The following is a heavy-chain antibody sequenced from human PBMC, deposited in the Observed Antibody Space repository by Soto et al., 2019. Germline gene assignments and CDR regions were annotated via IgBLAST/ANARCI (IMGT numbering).Heavy chain of an antibody. D-gene: IGHD3-3*01. CDR3: AKVSRPLKGRYYTGDRSYWFDP. Sequence: PGGSLRLSCAASGFTFSSYAMSWVRQAPGKGLEWVSAISGSGGSTYYADSVKGRFTISRDNSKNTLYLQMNSLRAEDTAVYYCAKVSRPLKGRYYTGDRSYWFDPWGQGTQVTVSS. J-gene: IGHJ5*02. CDR1: GFTFSSYA. CDR2: ISGSGGST. V-gene: IGHV3-23*01.